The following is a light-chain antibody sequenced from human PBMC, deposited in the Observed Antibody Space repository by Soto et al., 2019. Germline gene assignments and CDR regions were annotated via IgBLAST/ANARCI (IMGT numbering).Light chain of an antibody. V-gene: IGKV4-1*01. CDR2: WAS. CDR1: QSVSGW. J-gene: IGKJ5*01. Sequence: DIQMTQSPSTLSASVGDTVTVTCRASQSVSGWLAWYQQKPGQPPKLLIYWASTRESGVPDRFSGSGSGTDFTLTISSLQAEDVAVYYCQQYYSTPFAFGQGTRLEIK. CDR3: QQYYSTPFA.